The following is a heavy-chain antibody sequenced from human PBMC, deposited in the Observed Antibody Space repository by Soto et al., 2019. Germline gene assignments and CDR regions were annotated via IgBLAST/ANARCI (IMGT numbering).Heavy chain of an antibody. Sequence: SQTLSLTCVISGESVSSNSAAWNWIRQSPSRGLEWLGRTYYRSKWYNDYAVSVKSRITINPDTSKNQFSLKLSSVTAADTSFYYFPRRTTTNLYWCQGTLVSVFS. D-gene: IGHD1-1*01. J-gene: IGHJ4*02. CDR3: PRRTTTNLY. CDR1: GESVSSNSAA. V-gene: IGHV6-1*01. CDR2: TYYRSKWYN.